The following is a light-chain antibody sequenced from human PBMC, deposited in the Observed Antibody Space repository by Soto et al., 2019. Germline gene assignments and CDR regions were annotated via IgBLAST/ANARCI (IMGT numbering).Light chain of an antibody. CDR2: ANN. J-gene: IGLJ2*01. V-gene: IGLV1-44*01. CDR1: SSNIGANS. Sequence: QSVLTQPPSASGTPGQRVTISCSGSSSNIGANSVNWYQQIPGTAPKVLMYANNQRPSVVPDRFSGSKSGTSASLAISGLQYEDEADYYCSAWDDTLNGPVFGGGTKLTVL. CDR3: SAWDDTLNGPV.